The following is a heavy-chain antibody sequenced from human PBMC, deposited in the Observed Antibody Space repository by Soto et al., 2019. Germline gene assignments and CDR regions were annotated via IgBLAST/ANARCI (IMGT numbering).Heavy chain of an antibody. J-gene: IGHJ6*02. D-gene: IGHD2-2*01. CDR1: GGTFSSYA. CDR3: ARSQGSSTSLEIYYYYYYGMDV. CDR2: ITPISGTA. Sequence: QVQLVQSGAEVKKPGSSVKVSCKASGGTFSSYAISWVRQGPGQGLEWMGGITPISGTAKYAQNFEGRVTTTADESTSTAYMELSSLRSEDTAVYYCARSQGSSTSLEIYYYYYYGMDVWGQGTTVTVSS. V-gene: IGHV1-69*01.